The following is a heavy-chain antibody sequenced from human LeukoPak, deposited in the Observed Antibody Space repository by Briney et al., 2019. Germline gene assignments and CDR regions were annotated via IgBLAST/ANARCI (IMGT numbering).Heavy chain of an antibody. CDR2: IIPIFGTA. V-gene: IGHV1-69*05. CDR1: GGTFISYA. D-gene: IGHD1-26*01. Sequence: SVKVSCKASGGTFISYAISWVRQAPGQGLEWMGRIIPIFGTANYAQKFQGRVTITTDESTSTAYMGLSSLRSEDTAVYYCARLILVGATTDYWGQGTLVTVSS. J-gene: IGHJ4*02. CDR3: ARLILVGATTDY.